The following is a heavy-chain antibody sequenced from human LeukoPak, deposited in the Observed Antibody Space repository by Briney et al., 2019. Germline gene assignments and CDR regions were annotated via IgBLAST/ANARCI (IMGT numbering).Heavy chain of an antibody. V-gene: IGHV1-69*05. J-gene: IGHJ4*02. CDR3: ATYSSSWSSAVY. Sequence: SVKVSCKASGGTFSSYAISWVRQAPGQGLEWMGGIIPILGTANYAQKFQGRVTITTDESTSTAYMELSSLRSEDTAVYYCATYSSSWSSAVYWGQGTLVTVSS. D-gene: IGHD6-13*01. CDR2: IIPILGTA. CDR1: GGTFSSYA.